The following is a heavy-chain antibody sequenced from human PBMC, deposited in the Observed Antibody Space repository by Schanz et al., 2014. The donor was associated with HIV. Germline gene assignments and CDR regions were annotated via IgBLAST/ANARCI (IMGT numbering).Heavy chain of an antibody. CDR1: GGTFSSYG. J-gene: IGHJ4*02. D-gene: IGHD2-21*02. CDR2: IIPVFGTA. CDR3: ARSRYGDHPYYFDL. Sequence: QMRLVQSGAEMKKPGSSVKVSCKASGGTFSSYGISWVRQAPGQGLEWVGGIIPVFGTANYAQKFQGRVTINADQSTTTVYMYLSSLRSDDTAVYYCARSRYGDHPYYFDLWGQGTPVAVS. V-gene: IGHV1-69*01.